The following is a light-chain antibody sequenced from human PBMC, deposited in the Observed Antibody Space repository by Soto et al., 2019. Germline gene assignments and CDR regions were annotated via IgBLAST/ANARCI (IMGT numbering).Light chain of an antibody. CDR3: QQRHMWPIT. J-gene: IGKJ5*01. V-gene: IGKV3-11*01. CDR1: QSVRSN. CDR2: GAS. Sequence: EIVLTQSPGTLSLSPGERATLSCRASQSVRSNLAWYQQKPGQAPRLLIYGASTRATGIPARFSGSGSGTEYTLTISSLEPEDSAVYYCQQRHMWPITFGQGTRLEIK.